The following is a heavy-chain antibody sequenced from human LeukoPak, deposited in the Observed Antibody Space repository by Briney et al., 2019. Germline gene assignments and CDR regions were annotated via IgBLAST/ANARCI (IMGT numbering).Heavy chain of an antibody. CDR2: INHSGST. CDR1: GGSFSGYY. J-gene: IGHJ3*02. V-gene: IGHV4-34*01. Sequence: SETLSLTCAVYGGSFSGYYWSWIRQPPGKGLEWIGEINHSGSTNYNPSLKSRVTISVDTSKNQFSLKLSSVTAADTAVYYCARVDCSGGSCYYYDAFDIWGQGTMVTVSS. D-gene: IGHD2-15*01. CDR3: ARVDCSGGSCYYYDAFDI.